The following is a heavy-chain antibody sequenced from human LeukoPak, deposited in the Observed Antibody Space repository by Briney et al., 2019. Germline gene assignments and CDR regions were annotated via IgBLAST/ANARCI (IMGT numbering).Heavy chain of an antibody. V-gene: IGHV1-18*01. J-gene: IGHJ5*02. CDR3: ARDQSGEWELLSGWWFDP. Sequence: ASVKVSCKASGYTFTSYGISWVRQAPGQGLEWMGWISAYNGNTNYAQKLQGRVTMTTDTSTSTAYMELRSLRSDDTAVYYSARDQSGEWELLSGWWFDPWGQGTLVTVSS. CDR2: ISAYNGNT. CDR1: GYTFTSYG. D-gene: IGHD1-26*01.